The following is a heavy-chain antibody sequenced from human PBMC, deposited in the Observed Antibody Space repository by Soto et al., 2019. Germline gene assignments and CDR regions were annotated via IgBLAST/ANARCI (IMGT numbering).Heavy chain of an antibody. CDR1: GYTFTSYY. V-gene: IGHV1-46*01. D-gene: IGHD3-3*01. J-gene: IGHJ6*02. CDR3: ASAFGVADYGMDV. Sequence: ASVKVSCKASGYTFTSYYMHWVRRAPGQGLEWMGIINPSGGSTSYAQKFQGRVTMTRDTSTSTVYMELSSLRSEDTAVYYCASAFGVADYGMDVWGQGTTVTVSS. CDR2: INPSGGST.